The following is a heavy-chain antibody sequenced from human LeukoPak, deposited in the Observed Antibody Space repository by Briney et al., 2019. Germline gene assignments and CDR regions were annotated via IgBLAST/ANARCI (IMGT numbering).Heavy chain of an antibody. J-gene: IGHJ4*02. CDR1: GFTFSSYW. CDR3: ARAVVVTAIVSRTCDY. CDR2: IKQDGSEK. D-gene: IGHD2-21*02. V-gene: IGHV3-7*01. Sequence: PGGSLRLSCAASGFTFSSYWMSWVRQAPGKGLEWVANIKQDGSEKYYVDSVKGRFTISRDNAKNSVYLHMNSLRAEDTAVYYCARAVVVTAIVSRTCDYWGQGTLVSVSS.